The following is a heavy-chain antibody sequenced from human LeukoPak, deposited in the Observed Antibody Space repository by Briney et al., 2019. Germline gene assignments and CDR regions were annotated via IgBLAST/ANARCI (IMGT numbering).Heavy chain of an antibody. D-gene: IGHD3-22*01. CDR3: ARERYYYDSSGYYYY. CDR1: GGSISNTNW. J-gene: IGHJ4*02. V-gene: IGHV4-4*02. Sequence: SGTLSLTCGVSGGSISNTNWWTWVRQRPGKGLEWIGEVDLLGRTNYNPSLKSRVAISVDKSENHISLWLTSVTAADTAVYYCARERYYYDSSGYYYYWGQGTLVTVSS. CDR2: VDLLGRT.